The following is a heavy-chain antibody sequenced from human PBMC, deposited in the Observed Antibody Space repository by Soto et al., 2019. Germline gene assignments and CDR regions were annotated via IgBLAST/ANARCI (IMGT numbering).Heavy chain of an antibody. D-gene: IGHD6-19*01. CDR2: IYPGDSDT. Sequence: GESLKISCKGSGYSFTSYWIGWVRQMPGKGLEWMGIIYPGDSDTRYSPSFQGQVTISADKSISTAYLQWSSLKASDTAMYYCTSPKIPGIAVLGAFDIWGQGTMVTVSS. CDR3: TSPKIPGIAVLGAFDI. CDR1: GYSFTSYW. J-gene: IGHJ3*02. V-gene: IGHV5-51*01.